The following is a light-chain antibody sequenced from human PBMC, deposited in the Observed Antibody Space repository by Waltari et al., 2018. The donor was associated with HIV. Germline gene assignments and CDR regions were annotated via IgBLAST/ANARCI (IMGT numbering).Light chain of an antibody. V-gene: IGLV3-25*03. J-gene: IGLJ1*01. CDR3: QSADSSGTYV. Sequence: SYELTQPPSVSVSPGQTARITCSGDALPKQYAYWYQQKPGQAPVLVIYKDSERPSGIPERFSGCSSGRTVTLTISGVQAEDEADYYCQSADSSGTYVFGTRTKVTVL. CDR2: KDS. CDR1: ALPKQY.